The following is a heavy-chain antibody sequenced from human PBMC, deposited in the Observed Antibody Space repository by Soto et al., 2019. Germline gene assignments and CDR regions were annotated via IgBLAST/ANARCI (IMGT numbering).Heavy chain of an antibody. CDR1: GFTFSSYA. CDR3: AKFYYYDSSGYYPSFDY. D-gene: IGHD3-22*01. J-gene: IGHJ4*02. CDR2: ISVSGGST. Sequence: GESLKISCAASGFTFSSYAMSWVRQAPGKGLEWVSAISVSGGSTYYADSVKGRFTISRDNSKNTLYLQMNSLRAEDTAVYYCAKFYYYDSSGYYPSFDYWGQGTLVTVSS. V-gene: IGHV3-23*01.